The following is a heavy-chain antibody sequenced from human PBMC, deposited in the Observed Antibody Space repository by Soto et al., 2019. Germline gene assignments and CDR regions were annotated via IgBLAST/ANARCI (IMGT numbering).Heavy chain of an antibody. CDR3: TKDRQPEGPTFFLSPVSTPDGVDV. V-gene: IGHV3-23*01. J-gene: IGHJ6*02. D-gene: IGHD2-15*01. CDR2: VSGKGGRS. CDR1: GFTFNTYG. Sequence: EVRLLQSGGGLVRPGSSLTLSCVASGFTFNTYGMTWVRQAPGKGLEWVSVVSGKGGRSYYADSVKGRFTISRDSSKDTLYLRMNNLRVDDTAAHYCTKDRQPEGPTFFLSPVSTPDGVDVWGQGTTVTVSS.